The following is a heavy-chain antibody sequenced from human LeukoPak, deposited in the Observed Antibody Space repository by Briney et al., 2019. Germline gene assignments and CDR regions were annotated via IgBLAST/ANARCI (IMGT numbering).Heavy chain of an antibody. J-gene: IGHJ3*02. CDR3: ARDGYSSSWYNAFRAFDI. D-gene: IGHD6-13*01. CDR2: ISAYNGNT. V-gene: IGHV1-18*01. CDR1: GYTFTSYG. Sequence: ASVKVSCKASGYTFTSYGISWVRQAPGQGLEWMGWISAYNGNTNYAQKLQGRVTMTTDTSTSTAYMELRSLRSDDTAVYYCARDGYSSSWYNAFRAFDIWGQGTMVTVSS.